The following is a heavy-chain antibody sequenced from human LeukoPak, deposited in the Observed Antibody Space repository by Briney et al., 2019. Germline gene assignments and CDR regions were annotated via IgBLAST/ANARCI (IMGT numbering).Heavy chain of an antibody. D-gene: IGHD3-16*02. CDR2: IIPIFGTA. CDR3: AKDYRFSDPKSGLASDH. J-gene: IGHJ4*02. Sequence: SVKVSCKASGGTFSSYAISWVRQAPGQGLEWMGGIIPIFGTANYAQKFQGRVTITADESTSTAYMELSSLRSEDTAVYYCAKDYRFSDPKSGLASDHWGQGTLVTVSS. CDR1: GGTFSSYA. V-gene: IGHV1-69*01.